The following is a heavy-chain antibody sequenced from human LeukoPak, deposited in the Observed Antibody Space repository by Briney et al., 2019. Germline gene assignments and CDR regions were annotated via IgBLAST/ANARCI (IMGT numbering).Heavy chain of an antibody. J-gene: IGHJ1*01. Sequence: GGSLRLSCVASGFTSSAFWMSWVRRPPGKGLEWVANIKKDGSEKEYVDSVKGRFSIFRDNAKNTVSLQMNSLRAEDTGVYYCARAPSEIGGYYPEYFRHWGQGTLVTVSS. D-gene: IGHD3-22*01. V-gene: IGHV3-7*01. CDR2: IKKDGSEK. CDR3: ARAPSEIGGYYPEYFRH. CDR1: GFTSSAFW.